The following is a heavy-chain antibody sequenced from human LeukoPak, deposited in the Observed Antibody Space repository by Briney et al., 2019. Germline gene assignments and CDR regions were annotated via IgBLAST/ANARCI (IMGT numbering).Heavy chain of an antibody. CDR3: ASATSVSLIDY. D-gene: IGHD3-16*02. Sequence: GGSLRLSCAASGFTFSSYAMHWVRQAPGKGLEWVAVISYDGSNKYYADSVKGRFTISRDNSKNTLYLQMNSLRAEDTAVYYCASATSVSLIDYWGQGTLVTVSS. CDR1: GFTFSSYA. J-gene: IGHJ4*02. V-gene: IGHV3-30-3*01. CDR2: ISYDGSNK.